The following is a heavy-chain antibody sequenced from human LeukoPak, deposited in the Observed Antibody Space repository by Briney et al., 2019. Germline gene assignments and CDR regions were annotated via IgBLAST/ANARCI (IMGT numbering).Heavy chain of an antibody. Sequence: ASVKVSCKASGYTFTSYGVSWVRQAPGQGLEWMGWISAYNGNTNYAQKLQGRVTMTTDTSTSTAYMELRSLRSDDTAVYYCAATMVRGVFDYWGQGALVTVSS. CDR3: AATMVRGVFDY. V-gene: IGHV1-18*01. D-gene: IGHD3-10*01. CDR2: ISAYNGNT. CDR1: GYTFTSYG. J-gene: IGHJ4*02.